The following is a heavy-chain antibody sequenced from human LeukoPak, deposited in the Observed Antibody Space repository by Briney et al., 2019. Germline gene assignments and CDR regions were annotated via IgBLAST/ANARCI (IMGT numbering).Heavy chain of an antibody. Sequence: SETLSLTCAVSGGSISSYYWSWIRQPPGKGLEWIGYIYYSGSTNYNPSLKSRVTISVDTSKNQFSLKLSSVTAADTAVYYCASSSRGYYDSSGYFDYWGQGTLVTVSS. CDR1: GGSISSYY. J-gene: IGHJ4*02. CDR2: IYYSGST. CDR3: ASSSRGYYDSSGYFDY. V-gene: IGHV4-59*08. D-gene: IGHD3-22*01.